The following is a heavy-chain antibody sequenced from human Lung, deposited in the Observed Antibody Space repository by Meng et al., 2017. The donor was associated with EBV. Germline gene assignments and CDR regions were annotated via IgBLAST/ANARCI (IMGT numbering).Heavy chain of an antibody. J-gene: IGHJ4*02. V-gene: IGHV1-18*01. CDR1: GYTFTHHG. CDR2: ISCYSGDT. D-gene: IGHD6-19*01. CDR3: ARDPSNTSGRYAYFDY. Sequence: QVQLVRAGAEVKKPGASVRVSCKASGYTFTHHGISWIRQAPGQGLEWMGWISCYSGDTNYAQKLQGRVTMTTDTSTNTAYMDLRGLRSDDTAVYYCARDPSNTSGRYAYFDYWGQGTLVTVSS.